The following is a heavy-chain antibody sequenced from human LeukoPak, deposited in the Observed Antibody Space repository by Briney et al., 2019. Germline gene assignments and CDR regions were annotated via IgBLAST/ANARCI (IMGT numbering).Heavy chain of an antibody. D-gene: IGHD1-26*01. V-gene: IGHV3-43*02. CDR1: GFTLDAFA. CDR2: IDKDGRKT. CDR3: ATWAFYHSLDV. Sequence: GGSLRLSCAASGFTLDAFAMHWVRQAPGKGLEWVSLIDKDGRKTYYADSVKGRFTISRDNSKNSLYLQMNSLRTEDTALYYCATWAFYHSLDVWGRGATVVVSS. J-gene: IGHJ6*02.